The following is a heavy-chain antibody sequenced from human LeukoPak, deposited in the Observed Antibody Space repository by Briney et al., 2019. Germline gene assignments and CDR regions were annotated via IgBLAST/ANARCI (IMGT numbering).Heavy chain of an antibody. CDR1: GFTFSSYG. D-gene: IGHD2-2*01. V-gene: IGHV3-23*01. J-gene: IGHJ5*02. CDR2: ISGSGGST. Sequence: GGSLRLSCAASGFTFSSYGMSWVRQAPGKGLEWVSAISGSGGSTYYADSVKGRFTISRDNAKNSLYLQMNSLRAEDTAVYYCARDPRSGCTSTSCFWGWFDPWGQGTLVTVSS. CDR3: ARDPRSGCTSTSCFWGWFDP.